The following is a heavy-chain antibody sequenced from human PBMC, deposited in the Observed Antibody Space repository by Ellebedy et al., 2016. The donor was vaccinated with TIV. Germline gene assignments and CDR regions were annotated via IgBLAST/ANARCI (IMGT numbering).Heavy chain of an antibody. CDR3: ARKSLSNWSFDL. CDR1: DGSFSDYY. Sequence: MPSETLSLTCAVYDGSFSDYYWCWIRQSPGKGLEWIGEVHHSGSTNYSPSLKDRVTISLDTSKSQFSLNLNSVTAADTAVYYCARKSLSNWSFDLWGRGTLVTVSS. CDR2: VHHSGST. V-gene: IGHV4-34*01. J-gene: IGHJ2*01.